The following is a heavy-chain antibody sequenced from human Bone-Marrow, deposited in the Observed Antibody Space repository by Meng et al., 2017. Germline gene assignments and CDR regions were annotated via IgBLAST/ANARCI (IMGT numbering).Heavy chain of an antibody. CDR2: ISSSSSYI. V-gene: IGHV3-21*01. CDR1: GFIFDNYA. J-gene: IGHJ4*02. CDR3: ARDSSGWYRLLDY. Sequence: GGSLRPSCEGSGFIFDNYATHWARQVPGKGLEWVSSISSSSSYIYYADSVKGRFTISRDNAKNSLYLQMNSLRAEDTTVYYCARDSSGWYRLLDYWGQGTLVTVSS. D-gene: IGHD6-19*01.